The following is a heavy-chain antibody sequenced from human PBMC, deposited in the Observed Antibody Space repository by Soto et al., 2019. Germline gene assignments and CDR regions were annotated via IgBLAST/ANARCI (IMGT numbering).Heavy chain of an antibody. CDR3: ARHKGRAFDL. CDR1: GYNFTTYW. Sequence: EVQLVQSGAEVKKPGESLRISCKGSGYNFTTYWIDWVRQMPGKGLEWMGVIYPGDSDTRYSPSFQGQVTISADKSISTAYLQLSSLKASDTAMYYCARHKGRAFDLWGQGTLVSVSS. V-gene: IGHV5-51*01. J-gene: IGHJ5*02. CDR2: IYPGDSDT.